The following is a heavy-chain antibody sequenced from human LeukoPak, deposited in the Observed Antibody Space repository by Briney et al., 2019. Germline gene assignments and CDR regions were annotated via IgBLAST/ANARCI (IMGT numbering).Heavy chain of an antibody. CDR3: ARPLGSGSYFDY. CDR1: GCSFSNHW. D-gene: IGHD6-25*01. Sequence: GESLKISCKGSGCSFSNHWIGWVRQMPGTGLEWMGIIYPGDSDTRYSPSFQGQVTISADKSISTAYLQWSSLKPSDTAMYYCARPLGSGSYFDYWGQGTLVTVSS. V-gene: IGHV5-51*01. CDR2: IYPGDSDT. J-gene: IGHJ4*02.